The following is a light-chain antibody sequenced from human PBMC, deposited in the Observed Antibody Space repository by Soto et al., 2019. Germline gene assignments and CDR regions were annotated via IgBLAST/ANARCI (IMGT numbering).Light chain of an antibody. V-gene: IGLV2-23*01. CDR1: SSDVGSYNS. Sequence: QSVLTQPASVSGSPGQSIAISCTGTSSDVGSYNSVSWYQQHPGKAPKLMIYEGSKRPSGVSDRFSGSKSGNTASLTISGLQAEDEADYYCCSYAGNPYVFGTGTMVTVL. CDR3: CSYAGNPYV. J-gene: IGLJ1*01. CDR2: EGS.